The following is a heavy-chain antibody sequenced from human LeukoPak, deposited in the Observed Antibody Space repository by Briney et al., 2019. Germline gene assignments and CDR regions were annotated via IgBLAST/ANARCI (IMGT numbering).Heavy chain of an antibody. D-gene: IGHD4-17*01. CDR2: IYHSGST. Sequence: PSETLSRTCAVSGGSISSSNWWSWVRQPPGKGLEWIGEIYHSGSTNYNPSLKSRVTISVDKSKNQFSLKLSSVTAADTAVYYCASWGDYGYYFDYWGQGTLVTVSS. CDR3: ASWGDYGYYFDY. V-gene: IGHV4-4*02. J-gene: IGHJ4*02. CDR1: GGSISSSNW.